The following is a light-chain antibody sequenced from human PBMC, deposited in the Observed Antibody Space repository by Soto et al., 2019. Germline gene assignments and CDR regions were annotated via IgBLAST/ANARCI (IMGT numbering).Light chain of an antibody. CDR1: QSISSY. CDR3: GQSYSTQYN. J-gene: IGKJ2*01. Sequence: DIQMTQSLSSLSASVGAIVTITCRASQSISSYLNWYQQKPGKAPKLLIYAASILQSGVRSRFSGSGSGTDFTLTISSLQPEDFATYYCGQSYSTQYNFGQGTKLEIK. V-gene: IGKV1-39*01. CDR2: AAS.